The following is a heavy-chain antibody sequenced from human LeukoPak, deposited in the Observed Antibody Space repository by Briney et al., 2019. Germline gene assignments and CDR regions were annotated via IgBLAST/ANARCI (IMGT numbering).Heavy chain of an antibody. Sequence: ASVKVSCKASGYTFTTYGISWVRQAPGQGLEWMGWINTYNGNTNYAQKLRGRVTMTTDTSTSTAYMELRSLRSDDTAVYSCARQAGGYSSGWYQFHFEYWGQGTVVTVSS. CDR2: INTYNGNT. J-gene: IGHJ4*02. CDR1: GYTFTTYG. V-gene: IGHV1-18*04. D-gene: IGHD6-19*01. CDR3: ARQAGGYSSGWYQFHFEY.